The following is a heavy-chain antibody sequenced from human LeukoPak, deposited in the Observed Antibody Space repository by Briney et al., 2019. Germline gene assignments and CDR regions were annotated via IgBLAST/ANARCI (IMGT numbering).Heavy chain of an antibody. J-gene: IGHJ6*03. CDR3: ARVYYGSGSYYSIYYYYYMDV. Sequence: PSETLSLTCAVSGGSISSSNWWSWVRQPPGTGLEWIGEIYHSGSTYYNPSLKSRVTISVDTSKNQFSLKLSSVTAADTAVYYCARVYYGSGSYYSIYYYYYMDVWGKGTTVTVSS. CDR1: GGSISSSNW. D-gene: IGHD3-10*01. CDR2: IYHSGST. V-gene: IGHV4-4*02.